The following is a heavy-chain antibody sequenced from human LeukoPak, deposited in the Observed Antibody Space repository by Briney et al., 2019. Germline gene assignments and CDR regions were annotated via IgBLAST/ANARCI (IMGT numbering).Heavy chain of an antibody. V-gene: IGHV3-30*04. CDR3: AKEVGTTIFDYFDY. J-gene: IGHJ4*02. Sequence: GGSLRLSCAASGFTFSSYVMHWVRQAPGKGLEWVAIISYDGSNEYYADSVKGRFTISRDNSKNTLYLQMNSLRAEDTAVYYCAKEVGTTIFDYFDYWGQGTLVTVSS. D-gene: IGHD1-26*01. CDR2: ISYDGSNE. CDR1: GFTFSSYV.